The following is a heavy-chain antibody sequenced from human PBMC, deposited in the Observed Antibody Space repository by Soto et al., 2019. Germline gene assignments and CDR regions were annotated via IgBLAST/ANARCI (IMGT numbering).Heavy chain of an antibody. CDR2: ISSTGHIT. J-gene: IGHJ4*02. D-gene: IGHD3-3*01. CDR3: VSDEVFWP. V-gene: IGHV3-64D*06. Sequence: GGSLRLSCSASGFTVSNYDMVWVRHAPGKGLEYISAISSTGHITYYADSVKGRFTISRDNSKNTLSLQMSSLRGDDTAMYYCVSDEVFWPWGQRTLDTVSS. CDR1: GFTVSNYD.